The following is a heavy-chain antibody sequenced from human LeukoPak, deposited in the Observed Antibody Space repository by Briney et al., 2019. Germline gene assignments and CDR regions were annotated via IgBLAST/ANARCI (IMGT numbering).Heavy chain of an antibody. CDR2: INPNSGGT. V-gene: IGHV1-2*02. Sequence: ASVKVSCKASGYTFTGYYMHWVRQAPGQGLEWMGWINPNSGGTNYAQKFQGRVTMTRDTSISTAYMELSRLRSDDTAVYYCARGVVPAAKLNWFDPWGQGTLVTVSS. D-gene: IGHD2-2*01. J-gene: IGHJ5*02. CDR1: GYTFTGYY. CDR3: ARGVVPAAKLNWFDP.